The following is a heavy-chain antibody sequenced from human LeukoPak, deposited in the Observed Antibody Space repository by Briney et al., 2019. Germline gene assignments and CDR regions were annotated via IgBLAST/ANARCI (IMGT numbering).Heavy chain of an antibody. V-gene: IGHV4-30-2*01. CDR1: GGSISSGGYS. Sequence: SETLSLTCAVSGGSISSGGYSWGWIRQPPGKGLEWIGYIYHSGSTSYNPSLKSRVTISVDTSKNQFSLKLSSVTAADTAVYYCAREGTTVVAPSHAFDIWGQGTMVTVSS. D-gene: IGHD4-23*01. CDR3: AREGTTVVAPSHAFDI. CDR2: IYHSGST. J-gene: IGHJ3*02.